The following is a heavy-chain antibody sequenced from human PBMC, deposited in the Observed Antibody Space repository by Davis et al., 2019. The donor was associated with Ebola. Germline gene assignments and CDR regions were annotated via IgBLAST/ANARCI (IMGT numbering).Heavy chain of an antibody. V-gene: IGHV6-1*01. Sequence: LQTPSLTCAISGDSVSSRSAAWNWIRQSPSRGLEWLGKTYYRSKWYTDYALSVKSRIVINPDTSKNQFSLQLNSVTPDDTAVYYCARDLNWFDSWGQGTLVTVSS. CDR2: TYYRSKWYT. J-gene: IGHJ5*01. CDR1: GDSVSSRSAA. CDR3: ARDLNWFDS.